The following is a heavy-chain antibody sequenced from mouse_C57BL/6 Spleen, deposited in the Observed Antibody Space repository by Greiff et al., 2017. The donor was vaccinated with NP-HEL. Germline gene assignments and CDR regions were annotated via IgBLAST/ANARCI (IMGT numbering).Heavy chain of an antibody. CDR3: ARSLYYGSSWFAY. CDR1: GYAFTNYL. J-gene: IGHJ3*01. Sequence: VQGVESGAELVRPGTSVKVSCKASGYAFTNYLIEWVKQRPGQGLEWIGVINPGSGGTNYNEKFKGKATLTADKSSSTAYMQLSSLTSEDSAVYFCARSLYYGSSWFAYWGQGTLVTVSA. V-gene: IGHV1-54*01. CDR2: INPGSGGT. D-gene: IGHD1-1*01.